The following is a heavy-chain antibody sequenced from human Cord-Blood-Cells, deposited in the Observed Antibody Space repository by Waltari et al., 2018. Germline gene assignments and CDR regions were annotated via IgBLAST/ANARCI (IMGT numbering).Heavy chain of an antibody. CDR1: GGSFSGYY. Sequence: QVQLQQWGAGLLKPSETLSLTCAVYGGSFSGYYCSWIRQPPGKGLEWIGEINHSGSTNYDPSLKSRVTISVDASKNQFSLKLSSVTAADTAVYYCARAPMGSSVDYWGQGTLVTVSP. V-gene: IGHV4-34*01. CDR3: ARAPMGSSVDY. J-gene: IGHJ4*02. D-gene: IGHD6-6*01. CDR2: INHSGST.